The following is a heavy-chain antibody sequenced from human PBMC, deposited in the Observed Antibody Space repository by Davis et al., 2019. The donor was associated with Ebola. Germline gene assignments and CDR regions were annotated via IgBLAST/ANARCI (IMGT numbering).Heavy chain of an antibody. V-gene: IGHV1-18*01. CDR1: GYYFHNYF. CDR3: ARGGPSFSPNWFDP. CDR2: VSGYNGHT. Sequence: ASVQVSCKASGYYFHNYFITWVRQAPGQGLVWVGWVSGYNGHTNYAQKSLGRVTMTIESSTTTAYMDLESLRSDDSAVYYCARGGPSFSPNWFDPWGQGTLVTVSS. J-gene: IGHJ5*02. D-gene: IGHD3-10*01.